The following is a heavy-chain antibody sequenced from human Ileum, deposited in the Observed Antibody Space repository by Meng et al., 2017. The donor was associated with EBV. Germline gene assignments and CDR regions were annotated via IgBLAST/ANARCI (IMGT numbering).Heavy chain of an antibody. V-gene: IGHV7-4-1*02. Sequence: QVQLVQSGSELTKPGASVKVSCKASGYTFTSYPVNWVRQAPGQGLEWMGWISTNTGNPTYAQGFTGRFVFSLDTSVSTAYLQISSLKTEDTAIYYCARALGSRGSARFDSWGQGTLVTVSS. D-gene: IGHD2-2*01. CDR1: GYTFTSYP. CDR3: ARALGSRGSARFDS. J-gene: IGHJ5*01. CDR2: ISTNTGNP.